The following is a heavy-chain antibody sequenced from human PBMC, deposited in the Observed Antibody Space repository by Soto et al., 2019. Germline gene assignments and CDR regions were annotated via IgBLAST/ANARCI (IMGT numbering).Heavy chain of an antibody. V-gene: IGHV3-23*01. CDR2: ISSDGGGR. CDR1: GLTFRMFA. CDR3: PGTQWLPQVWFDP. J-gene: IGHJ5*02. Sequence: EVQLLESGGDLVQPGGSLRLSCAASGLTFRMFAFTWVRQAPGKGLDWVSTISSDGGGRYYADSVRVRFTISRDDLNPPLVLEMNSLRPDDTATYDGPGTQWLPQVWFDPWGQGTLFTVSS. D-gene: IGHD6-19*01.